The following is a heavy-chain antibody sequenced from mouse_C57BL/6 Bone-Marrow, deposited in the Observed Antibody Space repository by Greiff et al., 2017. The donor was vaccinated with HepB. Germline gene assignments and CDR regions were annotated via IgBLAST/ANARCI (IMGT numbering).Heavy chain of an antibody. D-gene: IGHD2-10*02. V-gene: IGHV5-4*03. Sequence: DVKLVESGGGLVKPGGSLKLSCAASGFTFSSYAMSWVRQTPEKRLEWVATISDGGSYTYYPDNVKGRFTISRDNAKNNLYLQMSHLKSEDTAMYYCALYGRYWGQGTLVTVSA. CDR3: ALYGRY. J-gene: IGHJ3*01. CDR2: ISDGGSYT. CDR1: GFTFSSYA.